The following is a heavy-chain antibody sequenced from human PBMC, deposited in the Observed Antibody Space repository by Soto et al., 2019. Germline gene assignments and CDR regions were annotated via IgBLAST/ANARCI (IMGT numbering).Heavy chain of an antibody. Sequence: PSQTLSLTCAISGDSVSSNSAAWNWIRQSPSRGLEWLGRTYYRSKWYNDYAVSVKSRITINPDTSKNQFSLQLNSVTPEDTAVYYCARDRIVVVPAAPGYYYYGMDVWGQGTTVTVSS. J-gene: IGHJ6*02. V-gene: IGHV6-1*01. D-gene: IGHD2-2*01. CDR2: TYYRSKWYN. CDR3: ARDRIVVVPAAPGYYYYGMDV. CDR1: GDSVSSNSAA.